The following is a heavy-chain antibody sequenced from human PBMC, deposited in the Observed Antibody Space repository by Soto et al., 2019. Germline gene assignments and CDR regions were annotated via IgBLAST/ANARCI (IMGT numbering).Heavy chain of an antibody. D-gene: IGHD4-17*01. V-gene: IGHV4-61*08. CDR3: ARGSVTTLGWFDP. J-gene: IGHJ5*02. Sequence: PSETLSLTCTVSGGSVSSGDFYWSWIRQPPGKGLEWIGNIYYSGSTNYNPSLKSRATISVDTSKNQFSLKVSSVTAADTAVYYCARGSVTTLGWFDPWGQGTLVTVSS. CDR1: GGSVSSGDFY. CDR2: IYYSGST.